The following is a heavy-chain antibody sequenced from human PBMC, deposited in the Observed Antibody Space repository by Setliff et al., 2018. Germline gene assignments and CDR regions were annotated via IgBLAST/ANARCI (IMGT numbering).Heavy chain of an antibody. Sequence: SETLSLTCTVSGGSLSGASIVTWIRQPPGKGLEFIGYVFYSGATKYDPSLKSRVTMSVDTSKNQFSLKLNSMTTADTAVYYCARGGTYRYFDYWGQGALVTVSS. V-gene: IGHV4-61*08. CDR1: GGSLSGAS. CDR3: ARGGTYRYFDY. CDR2: VFYSGAT. J-gene: IGHJ4*02.